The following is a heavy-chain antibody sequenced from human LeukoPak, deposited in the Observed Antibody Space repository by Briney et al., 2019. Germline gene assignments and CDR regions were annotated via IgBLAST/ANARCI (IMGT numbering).Heavy chain of an antibody. Sequence: GASVKVSCKASGYTFTGYYMHWVRQAPGQGLEWMGWINPNSGGTNYAQKFQGRVTMTRDTSISTAYMELSRMRSDDTAVYYCARGSNRYPPGYSSGWYFRNWFDPWGQGTLVTVSS. J-gene: IGHJ5*02. CDR3: ARGSNRYPPGYSSGWYFRNWFDP. V-gene: IGHV1-2*02. D-gene: IGHD6-19*01. CDR2: INPNSGGT. CDR1: GYTFTGYY.